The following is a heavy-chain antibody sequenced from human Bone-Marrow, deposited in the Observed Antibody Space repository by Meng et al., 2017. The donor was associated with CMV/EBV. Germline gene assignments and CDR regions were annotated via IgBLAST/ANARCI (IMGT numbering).Heavy chain of an antibody. D-gene: IGHD4-11*01. CDR1: GFTFSSYS. J-gene: IGHJ3*02. CDR3: AREDYSNYNAFDT. CDR2: ISSSSSYI. Sequence: GGSLRLSCAASGFTFSSYSMNWVRQAPGKGLEWVSSISSSSSYIYYADSVKGRFTISRDNAKNSLYLQMNSLRAEDTAVYYCAREDYSNYNAFDTWGQGTMVTVSS. V-gene: IGHV3-21*01.